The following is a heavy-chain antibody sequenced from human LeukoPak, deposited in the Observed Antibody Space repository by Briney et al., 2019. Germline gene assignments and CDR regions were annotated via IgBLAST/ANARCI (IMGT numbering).Heavy chain of an antibody. D-gene: IGHD5-18*01. J-gene: IGHJ6*03. CDR1: GGSISSSSYY. V-gene: IGHV4-39*01. CDR3: ATNSYGHYQYYYYMDV. CDR2: IYYSGST. Sequence: PSETLSLTCTVSGGSISSSSYYWGWIRQPPGKGLEWIGTIYYSGSTYSNPSLKSRVTISVDTSKNQFSLKLSSVTAADTAVYYCATNSYGHYQYYYYMDVWGKGTTVTISS.